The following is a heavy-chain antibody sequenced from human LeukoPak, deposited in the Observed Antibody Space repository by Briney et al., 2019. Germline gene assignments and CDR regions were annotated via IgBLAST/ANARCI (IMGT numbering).Heavy chain of an antibody. CDR1: GFTFSTYG. D-gene: IGHD2-2*01. J-gene: IGHJ6*03. CDR3: AKDRQYEYYYHYYMDV. CDR2: ITGRGGST. V-gene: IGHV3-23*01. Sequence: PGGSLRLSCAASGFTFSTYGMSWVRQAPGKGLEWVSSITGRGGSTYYADSVKGRFTISRDNSKNTLYLQMNSLTVEDTAVYYCAKDRQYEYYYHYYMDVWGKGTTVTVSS.